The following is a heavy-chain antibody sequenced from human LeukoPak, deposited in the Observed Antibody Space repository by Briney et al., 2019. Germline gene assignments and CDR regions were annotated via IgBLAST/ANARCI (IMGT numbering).Heavy chain of an antibody. V-gene: IGHV3-23*01. CDR2: ISGSGGST. J-gene: IGHJ4*02. CDR3: AKDRSRQFDY. Sequence: GGSLRLSCAASGFTFSSYAMSWVRQAPGKGLEWVPAISGSGGSTYYADSVKGRFAISRDNSKNTLYLQMNSLRAEDTAVYYCAKDRSRQFDYWGQGTLVTVSS. CDR1: GFTFSSYA. D-gene: IGHD1-1*01.